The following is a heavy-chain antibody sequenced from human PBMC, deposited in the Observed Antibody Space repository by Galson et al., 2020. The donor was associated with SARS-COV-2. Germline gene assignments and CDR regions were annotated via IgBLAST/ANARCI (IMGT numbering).Heavy chain of an antibody. V-gene: IGHV2-70*11. D-gene: IGHD3-10*01. CDR1: GFSLSTSGMC. Sequence: SGPTLVNPTQTLTLTCTFSGFSLSTSGMCVSWIRQPPGKALEWLARIDWDDDKYYSPSLKSRLTISKDTSKNQVVLTMTNMDPVDTATYYGARTFYGSGRSAPDYWGQGTLVTVSS. J-gene: IGHJ4*02. CDR3: ARTFYGSGRSAPDY. CDR2: IDWDDDK.